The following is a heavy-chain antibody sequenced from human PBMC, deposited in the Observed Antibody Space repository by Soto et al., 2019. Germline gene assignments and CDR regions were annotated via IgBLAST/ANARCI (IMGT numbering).Heavy chain of an antibody. D-gene: IGHD1-26*01. V-gene: IGHV1-69*13. CDR1: GGTFSSYA. Sequence: SVKVSCTASGGTFSSYAIIWVRQAPGQGLEWMGGIIPIFGTANYAQKFQGRVTTTADESTSTAYMELSSLRSEDTAVYYCARDLGGSYQSYYYGMDVWGQGTTVTVSS. J-gene: IGHJ6*02. CDR2: IIPIFGTA. CDR3: ARDLGGSYQSYYYGMDV.